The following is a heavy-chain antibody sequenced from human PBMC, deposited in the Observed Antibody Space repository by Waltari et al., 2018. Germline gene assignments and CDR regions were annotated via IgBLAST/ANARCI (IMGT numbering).Heavy chain of an antibody. J-gene: IGHJ6*03. D-gene: IGHD6-13*01. Sequence: EYMGIISPDDSEIKYSPSFQGQVTISADKSINTAYLQWNSLKASDSAIYYCARRSWGFRSYNLGYYYTDVWGKGTKVIVSS. CDR3: ARRSWGFRSYNLGYYYTDV. V-gene: IGHV5-51*01. CDR2: ISPDDSEI.